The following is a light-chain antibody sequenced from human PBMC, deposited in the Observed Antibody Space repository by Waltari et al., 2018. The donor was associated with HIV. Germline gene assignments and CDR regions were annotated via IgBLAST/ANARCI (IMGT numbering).Light chain of an antibody. Sequence: NFVLTQPHSVSESPGKTVTISCTRNRGSLARNSVQWYQQRPGSSPTTVIYEDTQRPSGVPDRFSGSIDSSSNSASLIISGLTTEDEADYYCQSYGSTNQVFGGGTKLTVL. CDR2: EDT. CDR1: RGSLARNS. CDR3: QSYGSTNQV. V-gene: IGLV6-57*01. J-gene: IGLJ2*01.